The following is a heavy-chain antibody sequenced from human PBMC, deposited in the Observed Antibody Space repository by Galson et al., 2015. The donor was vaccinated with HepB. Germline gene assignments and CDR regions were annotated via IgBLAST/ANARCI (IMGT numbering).Heavy chain of an antibody. CDR1: GYTFTGYY. CDR2: INPNSGGT. J-gene: IGHJ5*02. CDR3: ARGPHTIFDPWFDP. D-gene: IGHD3-9*01. V-gene: IGHV1-2*06. Sequence: SVKVSCKAPGYTFTGYYMHWVRQAPGQGLEWMGRINPNSGGTNYAQKFQGRVTMTRDTSISTAYMELSRLRSDDTAVYYCARGPHTIFDPWFDPWGQGTLVTVSS.